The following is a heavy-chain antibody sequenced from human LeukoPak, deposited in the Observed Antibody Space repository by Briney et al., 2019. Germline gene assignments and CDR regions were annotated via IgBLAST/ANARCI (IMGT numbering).Heavy chain of an antibody. Sequence: GASVKVSCKASGGTFSSYAISWVRQAPGQGLEWMGRIIPILGIANYAQKFQGRVTITADKSTSTAYMELSSLRSEDTAVYYCASLERSGSYFDYWGQGTLVTVSS. CDR1: GGTFSSYA. CDR3: ASLERSGSYFDY. J-gene: IGHJ4*02. CDR2: IIPILGIA. D-gene: IGHD3-10*01. V-gene: IGHV1-69*04.